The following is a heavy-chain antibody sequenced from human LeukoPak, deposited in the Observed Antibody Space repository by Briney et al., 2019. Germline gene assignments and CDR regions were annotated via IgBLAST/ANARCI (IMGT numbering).Heavy chain of an antibody. CDR2: MNQDGSAK. V-gene: IGHV3-7*01. CDR3: ATYTHWVAGDV. J-gene: IGHJ6*02. D-gene: IGHD3-16*01. CDR1: GFTFSSYE. Sequence: SGGSLRLSCAASGFTFSSYEMNWVRQAPGKGLEWVANMNQDGSAKGYVDSVKGRFTISRDNARNSLYLQMSSLRPEDTAVYYCATYTHWVAGDVWGQGTTVTVSS.